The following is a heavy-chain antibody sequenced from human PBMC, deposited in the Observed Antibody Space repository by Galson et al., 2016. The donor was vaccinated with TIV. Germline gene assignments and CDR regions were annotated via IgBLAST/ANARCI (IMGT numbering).Heavy chain of an antibody. CDR1: GYTFTELP. D-gene: IGHD6-13*01. J-gene: IGHJ6*02. V-gene: IGHV1-24*01. CDR3: GTVGRSSRSPLPSSSYYGVDV. CDR2: FDLEAGET. Sequence: SVKVSCKVSGYTFTELPMHWVRQAPGKGLEWMGGFDLEAGETIYAQMFQGRVTMTEDKTTDPAYMELSNLKSEDTAVYYCGTVGRSSRSPLPSSSYYGVDVWGQGTSVTVSS.